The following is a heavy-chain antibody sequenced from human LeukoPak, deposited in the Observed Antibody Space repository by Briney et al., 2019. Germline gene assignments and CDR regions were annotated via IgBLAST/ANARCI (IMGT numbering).Heavy chain of an antibody. V-gene: IGHV3-11*01. Sequence: GGSLRLSCAASEFTFSDHYMTWIRQSPGKGLEWISYISPSAYSTYYADSVKGRYSISRDNAKNSLYLQMNSLRVEDTAIYYCARGKRRFDIWGQGTLVTVSS. CDR2: ISPSAYST. CDR1: EFTFSDHY. CDR3: ARGKRRFDI. J-gene: IGHJ4*02.